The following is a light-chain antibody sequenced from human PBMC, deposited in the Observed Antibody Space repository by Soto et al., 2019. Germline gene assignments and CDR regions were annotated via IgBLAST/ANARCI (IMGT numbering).Light chain of an antibody. CDR2: DAS. J-gene: IGKJ1*01. Sequence: GDRVTITCRARQSISSSLAWYHQKPGTAPKLLIYDASSLERGVPSRFSGSGSGTEFTLTISSLQPDDFATYYCQQYGGFSRTFGQGTKV. CDR1: QSISSS. CDR3: QQYGGFSRT. V-gene: IGKV1-5*01.